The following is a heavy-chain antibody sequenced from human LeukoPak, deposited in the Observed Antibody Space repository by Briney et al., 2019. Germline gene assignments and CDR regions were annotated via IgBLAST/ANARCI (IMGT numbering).Heavy chain of an antibody. V-gene: IGHV4-61*02. Sequence: PSETLSLTCTASGGSISSGSYYWSWIRQPAGKGLEWIGRNYTSGSTNYNPSLKSRVTISVDTSKNQFSLKLSSVTAADTAVYYCAREGDVVVVADWFDPWGQGTLVTVSS. J-gene: IGHJ5*02. CDR3: AREGDVVVVADWFDP. CDR2: NYTSGST. CDR1: GGSISSGSYY. D-gene: IGHD2-15*01.